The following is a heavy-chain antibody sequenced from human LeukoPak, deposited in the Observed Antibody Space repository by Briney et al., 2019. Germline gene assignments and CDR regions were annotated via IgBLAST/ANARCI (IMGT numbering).Heavy chain of an antibody. CDR1: GFTFSSYS. Sequence: PGGSLRLSCAASGFTFSSYSMNWVRQAPGKGPEWVSYISSSGSTIYYADSVKGRFTISRDNAKNSLYLQMSSLRAEDTAVYYCARENWRYGSGSYVQWFDPWGQGTLVTVSS. CDR2: ISSSGSTI. CDR3: ARENWRYGSGSYVQWFDP. J-gene: IGHJ5*02. D-gene: IGHD3-10*01. V-gene: IGHV3-48*04.